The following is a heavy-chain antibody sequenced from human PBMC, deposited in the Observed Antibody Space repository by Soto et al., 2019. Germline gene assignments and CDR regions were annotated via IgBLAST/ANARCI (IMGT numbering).Heavy chain of an antibody. V-gene: IGHV3-23*01. CDR1: GFTFSSYA. CDR3: AKTPGGYSYGITYFDY. D-gene: IGHD5-18*01. CDR2: ISGSGGST. J-gene: IGHJ4*02. Sequence: EVQLLESGGGLVQPGGSLRLSCAASGFTFSSYAMSWVRQAPGKGLEWVSAISGSGGSTYYADSVKGRFTISRDNSKNTLYLQMNSLRAEDTAVYYCAKTPGGYSYGITYFDYWGQGTLVTVSS.